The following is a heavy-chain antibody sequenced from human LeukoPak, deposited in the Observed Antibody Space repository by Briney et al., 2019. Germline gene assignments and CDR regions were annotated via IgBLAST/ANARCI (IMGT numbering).Heavy chain of an antibody. J-gene: IGHJ5*02. CDR1: GGSFSGYY. D-gene: IGHD2-15*01. CDR2: INHSGNT. Sequence: ASETLSLTCAVYGGSFSGYYWSWIRQASGKGLEWIGEINHSGNTNYNPSLKSRVTISVDTSKNQFSLKLSSVTAADTAVYYCVTEPGYCTGGRCYGGWFDPWGQGTLVTVSS. V-gene: IGHV4-34*01. CDR3: VTEPGYCTGGRCYGGWFDP.